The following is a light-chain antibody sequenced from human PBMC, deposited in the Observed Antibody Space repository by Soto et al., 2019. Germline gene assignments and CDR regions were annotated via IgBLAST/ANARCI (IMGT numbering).Light chain of an antibody. V-gene: IGKV3-20*01. CDR1: QYIASSY. J-gene: IGKJ2*01. CDR2: GAS. Sequence: EMVLTQSPGTRSLSPVEGGSRCGMCSQYIASSYLAWYQQRRGQAPRLLIYGASSRATGIPDRFSGRGSGTDFTLTISRLEPEDFAVYYCQQYGGSPYTFGLGTKVDNK. CDR3: QQYGGSPYT.